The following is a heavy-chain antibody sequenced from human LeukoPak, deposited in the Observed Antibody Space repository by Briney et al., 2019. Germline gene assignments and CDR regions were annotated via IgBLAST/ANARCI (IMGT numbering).Heavy chain of an antibody. CDR3: ARDISGWLDY. CDR2: ISSSSSYI. D-gene: IGHD6-19*01. J-gene: IGHJ4*02. V-gene: IGHV3-21*01. Sequence: GGSLRLSCAASGFTFSSYSMNWVRQAPGKGLEWVSSISSSSSYIYYAGSVKGRFTISRDNAKNSLYLQMNSLRAEDTAVYYCARDISGWLDYWGQGTLVTVSS. CDR1: GFTFSSYS.